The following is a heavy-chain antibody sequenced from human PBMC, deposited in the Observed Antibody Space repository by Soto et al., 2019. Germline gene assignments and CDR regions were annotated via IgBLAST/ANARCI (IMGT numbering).Heavy chain of an antibody. J-gene: IGHJ5*02. CDR3: ATGLPYIVVVPAARGWFDP. Sequence: QVQLQQWGAGLLKPSETLSLTCAVYGGSFSGYYWSWIRQPPGKGLEWIGEINHSGSTNYNPSLKSRVTISVDTSKYQFSLKLSSVTAADTAVYYCATGLPYIVVVPAARGWFDPWGQGTLVTVSS. CDR2: INHSGST. V-gene: IGHV4-34*01. D-gene: IGHD2-2*01. CDR1: GGSFSGYY.